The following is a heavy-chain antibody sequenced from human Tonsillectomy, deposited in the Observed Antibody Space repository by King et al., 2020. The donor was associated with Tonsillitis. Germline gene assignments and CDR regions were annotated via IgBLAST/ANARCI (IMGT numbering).Heavy chain of an antibody. V-gene: IGHV3-23*04. J-gene: IGHJ4*02. D-gene: IGHD3-22*01. CDR2: ISGSGGST. CDR1: GFTFSSYA. CDR3: AKLPTYYYDSSGYSKSLYYFDY. Sequence: EVQLVESGGGLVQPGGSLRLSCAASGFTFSSYAMSWVRQAPGKGLEWVSAISGSGGSTYYADSVEGRFTISRDNSKNTLYLQMNSLRAEDTAVYYCAKLPTYYYDSSGYSKSLYYFDYWGQGTLVTVSS.